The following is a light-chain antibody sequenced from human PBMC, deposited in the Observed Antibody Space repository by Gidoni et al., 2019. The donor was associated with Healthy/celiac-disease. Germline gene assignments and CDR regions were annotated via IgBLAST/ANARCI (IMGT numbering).Light chain of an antibody. CDR3: HQYYVTPQT. J-gene: IGKJ2*01. Sequence: DIVMTQSPDSLAVSLGERATINCKSSESVLFSPNKKNYVAWYQQKPGQPPRLLIYWASTRESGVPDRFSGSGSGTDFTLTISSLQAEDVAVYYCHQYYVTPQTFXQXTKLEIK. CDR2: WAS. V-gene: IGKV4-1*01. CDR1: ESVLFSPNKKNY.